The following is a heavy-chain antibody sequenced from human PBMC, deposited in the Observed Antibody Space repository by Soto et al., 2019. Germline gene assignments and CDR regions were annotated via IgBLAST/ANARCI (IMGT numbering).Heavy chain of an antibody. CDR3: AKDPSSMIVVGMDY. D-gene: IGHD3-22*01. J-gene: IGHJ4*02. Sequence: GGSLRLSCVASGFNFDDSAMNWVRQVPGKGLEWVSGITWNSGHIPYADSVKGRFTISRDNAKKSLYLELNSLRPEDTALYYCAKDPSSMIVVGMDYWGEGPPVTVCS. CDR1: GFNFDDSA. CDR2: ITWNSGHI. V-gene: IGHV3-9*01.